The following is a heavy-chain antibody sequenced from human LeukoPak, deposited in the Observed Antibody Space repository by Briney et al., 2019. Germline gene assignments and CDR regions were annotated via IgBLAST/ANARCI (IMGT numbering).Heavy chain of an antibody. J-gene: IGHJ4*02. Sequence: ASVKVSCKASGYTYTCWCISWVRQAPGQGLEWMGWISAYNGNTNYAQKLQGRVTMTTDASTSTAYMELRSLRSDDTAVYYCARDHPYSLYYYGSGRSNPFDYWGQGTLATVSS. D-gene: IGHD3-10*01. V-gene: IGHV1-18*01. CDR3: ARDHPYSLYYYGSGRSNPFDY. CDR1: GYTYTCWC. CDR2: ISAYNGNT.